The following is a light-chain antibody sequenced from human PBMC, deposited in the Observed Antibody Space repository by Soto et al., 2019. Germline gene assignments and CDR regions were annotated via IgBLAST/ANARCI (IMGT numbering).Light chain of an antibody. Sequence: DIPMTQSPSSLSASVGDRVSITCRASQGISNYLAWYQQKPGKVPKLLIHAASTVQSGVPSRFSGSGSGTDFTLTISSLQPEDVATYYCQKYNSAPWTFGQGTKVEIK. CDR1: QGISNY. V-gene: IGKV1-27*01. J-gene: IGKJ1*01. CDR3: QKYNSAPWT. CDR2: AAS.